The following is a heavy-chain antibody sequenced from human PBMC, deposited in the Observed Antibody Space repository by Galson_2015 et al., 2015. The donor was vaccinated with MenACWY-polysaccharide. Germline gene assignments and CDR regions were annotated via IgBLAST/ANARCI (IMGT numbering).Heavy chain of an antibody. CDR1: GFTFSSYW. D-gene: IGHD2-15*01. J-gene: IGHJ4*02. CDR3: AGPIQLAANRGSFFDD. V-gene: IGHV3-74*01. CDR2: INGDGTST. Sequence: SLRLSCAASGFTFSSYWMHWVRQAPGKGLVWVSRINGDGTSTTYADSVKGRFTISRDNAKNTLYLQMNSLRVEDTAVYYCAGPIQLAANRGSFFDDWGQGTLVTVSS.